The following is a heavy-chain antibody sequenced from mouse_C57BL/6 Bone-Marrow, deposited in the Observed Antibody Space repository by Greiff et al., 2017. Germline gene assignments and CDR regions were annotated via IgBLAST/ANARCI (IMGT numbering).Heavy chain of an antibody. Sequence: SGAELVRPGASVTLSCKASGYTFTDYEMHWVKQTPVHGLEWIGAIDPETGGTAYNQKFKGKAILTADKSSSTAYMELRSLTSEDSAVYYCTGAIYAMDYWGQGTSVTVSS. V-gene: IGHV1-15*01. CDR2: IDPETGGT. CDR1: GYTFTDYE. J-gene: IGHJ4*01. CDR3: TGAIYAMDY.